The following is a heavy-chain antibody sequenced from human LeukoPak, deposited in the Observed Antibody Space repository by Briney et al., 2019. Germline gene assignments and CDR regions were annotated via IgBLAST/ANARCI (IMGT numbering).Heavy chain of an antibody. Sequence: GGSLRLSCAASGFTFSSYGMHWVRQAPGKGLEWVAVIWYDGSNKYYADSVKGRFTISRDNSKNTLYLQMNSLRAEDTAVYYCANLWFGETKWGQGTLVTVSS. J-gene: IGHJ4*02. CDR1: GFTFSSYG. D-gene: IGHD3-10*01. CDR2: IWYDGSNK. V-gene: IGHV3-30*02. CDR3: ANLWFGETK.